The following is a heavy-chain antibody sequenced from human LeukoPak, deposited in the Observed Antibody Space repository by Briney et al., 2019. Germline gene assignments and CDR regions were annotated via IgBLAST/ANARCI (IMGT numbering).Heavy chain of an antibody. Sequence: ASVKVPCKASGGTFSSYAISWVRQAPGQGLEWMGGINPIFGTANYAQKFQGRVTITADKSTSTAYMELSSLRSEDTAVYYCATPREGTSWPPPNLNYYYYYGMDVWGKGTTVTVSS. V-gene: IGHV1-69*06. J-gene: IGHJ6*04. CDR2: INPIFGTA. CDR3: ATPREGTSWPPPNLNYYYYYGMDV. CDR1: GGTFSSYA. D-gene: IGHD2-2*01.